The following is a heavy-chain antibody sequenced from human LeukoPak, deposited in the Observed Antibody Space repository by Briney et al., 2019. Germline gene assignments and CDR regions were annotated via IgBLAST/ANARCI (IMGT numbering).Heavy chain of an antibody. D-gene: IGHD4-17*01. Sequence: GGSLRLSCAASGFTFSSYAMSWVRQAPGKGLEWVSAISGSGGSTYYADSVKGRFTISRDNSKNTLYLQMYSLRAEDTAVYYCAKAKRTTVTTRGDYWGQGTLVTVSS. J-gene: IGHJ4*02. V-gene: IGHV3-23*01. CDR2: ISGSGGST. CDR1: GFTFSSYA. CDR3: AKAKRTTVTTRGDY.